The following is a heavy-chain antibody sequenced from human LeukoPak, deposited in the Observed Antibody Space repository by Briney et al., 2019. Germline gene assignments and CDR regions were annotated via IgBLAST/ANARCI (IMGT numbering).Heavy chain of an antibody. CDR1: GYTFTSYY. CDR2: INPSGGST. D-gene: IGHD1-26*01. J-gene: IGHJ4*02. V-gene: IGHV1-46*01. CDR3: ARDRGEWELLGLDFDY. Sequence: GASVKVSCKASGYTFTSYYMHWVRQAPGQGLEWMGIINPSGGSTSYAQKFQGRVTMTRDTSTSTVYMELSSLRSEDTAVYYCARDRGEWELLGLDFDYWGQGILVTVSS.